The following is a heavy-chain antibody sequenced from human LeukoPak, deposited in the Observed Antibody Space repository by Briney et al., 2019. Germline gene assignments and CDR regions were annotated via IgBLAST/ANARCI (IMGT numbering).Heavy chain of an antibody. CDR1: GYTFTGYY. CDR3: ARDGSPLGYCSSTSCYHYYYYYYMDV. CDR2: INPNSGGT. D-gene: IGHD2-2*01. Sequence: ASVKVSCKASGYTFTGYYMHWVRQAPGQGLEWMGWINPNSGGTNYAQKFQGRVTMTRDTSISTAYMELSRLRSDDTAVYYCARDGSPLGYCSSTSCYHYYYYYYMDVWGKGTTVTVSS. J-gene: IGHJ6*03. V-gene: IGHV1-2*02.